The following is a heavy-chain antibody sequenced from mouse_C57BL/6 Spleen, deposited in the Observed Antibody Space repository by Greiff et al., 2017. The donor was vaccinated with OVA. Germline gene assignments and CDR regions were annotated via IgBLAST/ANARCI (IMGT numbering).Heavy chain of an antibody. CDR1: GYAFSSSW. J-gene: IGHJ1*03. Sequence: VQLVESGPELVKPGASVKISCKASGYAFSSSWMNWVKQRPGKGLEWIGRIYPGDGDTNYNGKFKGKATLTADKSSSTAYMQLSSLTSEDSAVYFCARWDSNYWYFDVWGTGTTVTVSS. D-gene: IGHD2-5*01. V-gene: IGHV1-82*01. CDR3: ARWDSNYWYFDV. CDR2: IYPGDGDT.